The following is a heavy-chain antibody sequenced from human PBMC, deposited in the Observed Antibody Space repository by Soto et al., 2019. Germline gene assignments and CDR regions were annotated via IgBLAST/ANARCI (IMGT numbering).Heavy chain of an antibody. CDR1: GFTFSSYW. Sequence: PGGSLRLSCAASGFTFSSYWMSWVRQAPGKGLEWVANIKQDGSEKYYVDSVEGRFTISRDNAKNSLYLQMNSLRAEDTAVYYCARDEDDDYGAYGGFDYWGQGTLVTVSS. J-gene: IGHJ4*02. CDR2: IKQDGSEK. D-gene: IGHD4-17*01. V-gene: IGHV3-7*05. CDR3: ARDEDDDYGAYGGFDY.